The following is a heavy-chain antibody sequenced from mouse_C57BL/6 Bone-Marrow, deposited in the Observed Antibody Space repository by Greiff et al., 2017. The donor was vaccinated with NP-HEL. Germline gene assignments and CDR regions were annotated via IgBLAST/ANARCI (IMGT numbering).Heavy chain of an antibody. D-gene: IGHD2-2*01. J-gene: IGHJ4*01. CDR3: AREGYGYRAMDY. CDR1: GYTFTNYW. V-gene: IGHV1-63*01. Sequence: VKLQQSGAELVRPGTSVKMSCKASGYTFTNYWIGWAKQRPGHGLEWIGDIYPGGGYTNYNEKFKGKATLTADKSSSTAYMQFSSLTSEDSAIYYCAREGYGYRAMDYWGQGTSVTVSS. CDR2: IYPGGGYT.